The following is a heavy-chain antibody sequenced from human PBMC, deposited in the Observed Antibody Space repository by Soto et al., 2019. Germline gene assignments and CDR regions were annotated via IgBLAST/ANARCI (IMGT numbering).Heavy chain of an antibody. J-gene: IGHJ6*02. CDR3: ARDRDSSSAVPFVYYGMDV. Sequence: EVQLVETGGGLIQPGGSLRLSCAASGFTVSSNYMSWVRQAPGKGLEWVSVIYSGGSTYYADSVKGRFTISRDNSKNTLYLQMNSLRAEDTAVYYSARDRDSSSAVPFVYYGMDVWGQGTTVTVSS. CDR1: GFTVSSNY. CDR2: IYSGGST. D-gene: IGHD6-6*01. V-gene: IGHV3-53*02.